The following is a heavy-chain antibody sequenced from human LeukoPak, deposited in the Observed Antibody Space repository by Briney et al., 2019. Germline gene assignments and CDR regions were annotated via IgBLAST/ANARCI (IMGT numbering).Heavy chain of an antibody. CDR2: VWYDGSNK. J-gene: IGHJ4*02. D-gene: IGHD4-11*01. CDR3: ARIIADYSISY. Sequence: AGGSRRLSCAASGFTFSSYGMHWVRQAQGKGLEWVAVVWYDGSNKYYADSGKGRFTISRDNSKNTLYLQMNSLRAEDTAVYYCARIIADYSISYWGQGTLVTVSS. V-gene: IGHV3-33*01. CDR1: GFTFSSYG.